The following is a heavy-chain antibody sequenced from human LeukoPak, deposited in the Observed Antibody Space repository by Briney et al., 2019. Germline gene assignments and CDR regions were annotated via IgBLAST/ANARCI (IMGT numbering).Heavy chain of an antibody. V-gene: IGHV1-69*13. Sequence: SVKVSCKASGGTFRSYAISWVRQAPGQGLEWLGGIIPIFGTANYAQKFQGRVTITADESTSTAYMELSSLRSEDTAVYYCARATIGELAVDYFDYWGQGTLVTVSS. CDR3: ARATIGELAVDYFDY. J-gene: IGHJ4*02. CDR1: GGTFRSYA. CDR2: IIPIFGTA. D-gene: IGHD3-10*01.